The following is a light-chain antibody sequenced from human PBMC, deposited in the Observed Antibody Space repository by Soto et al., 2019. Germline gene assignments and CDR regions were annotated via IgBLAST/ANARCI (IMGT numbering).Light chain of an antibody. J-gene: IGLJ3*02. Sequence: QSALTQPPSASGSPGQSVTISCTGTSSDVGAYNYVSWNQQHPGKAPKLMIYEVTKRPSGVPDRFSGSKSDNTASLTVSGLQAEDEADYYCTSYAGSNNWVFGGGTKLTVL. V-gene: IGLV2-8*01. CDR1: SSDVGAYNY. CDR2: EVT. CDR3: TSYAGSNNWV.